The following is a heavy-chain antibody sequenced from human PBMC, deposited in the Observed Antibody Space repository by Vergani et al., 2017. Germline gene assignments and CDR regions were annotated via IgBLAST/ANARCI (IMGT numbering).Heavy chain of an antibody. D-gene: IGHD3-10*01. CDR1: GGTFSSYA. V-gene: IGHV1-69*04. CDR2: ISPILGIA. J-gene: IGHJ6*02. Sequence: QVQLVQSGAEVKKPGASVKVSCKASGGTFSSYAISWVRQAPGQGLEWMGRISPILGIANYAQKFQGRVTITADKSTSTAYMELGSLRSEDTAVYYCARDHVVRSALGRYGMDVWGQGTTVTVSS. CDR3: ARDHVVRSALGRYGMDV.